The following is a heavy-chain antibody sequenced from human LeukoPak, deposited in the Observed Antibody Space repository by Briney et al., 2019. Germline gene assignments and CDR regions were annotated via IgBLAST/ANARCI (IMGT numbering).Heavy chain of an antibody. D-gene: IGHD6-13*01. J-gene: IGHJ3*02. CDR1: GFTFSDYY. CDR3: AKDRSIAAGDDAFDI. V-gene: IGHV3-11*01. CDR2: ISSSGSTI. Sequence: GGSLRLSCAASGFTFSDYYMSWIRQAPGKGLEWVSYISSSGSTIYYADSVKGRFTISRDNAKNSLYLQMNSLRAEDTAVYYCAKDRSIAAGDDAFDIWGQGTMVTVSS.